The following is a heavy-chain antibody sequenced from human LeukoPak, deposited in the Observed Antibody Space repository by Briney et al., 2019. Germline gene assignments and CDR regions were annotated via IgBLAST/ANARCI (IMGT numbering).Heavy chain of an antibody. V-gene: IGHV3-66*01. CDR3: ARERRRNCSSTSCYRGPYYYYGMAV. CDR2: IYSGGST. Sequence: GGSLRLSCAASGFTVSSNYMSWVRQAPGKGLEWVSVIYSGGSTYYADSVKGRFTTSRDNSKSTLYLQMNSLRAEDTAVYYCARERRRNCSSTSCYRGPYYYYGMAVWGQGTTVTVSS. CDR1: GFTVSSNY. D-gene: IGHD2-2*01. J-gene: IGHJ6*02.